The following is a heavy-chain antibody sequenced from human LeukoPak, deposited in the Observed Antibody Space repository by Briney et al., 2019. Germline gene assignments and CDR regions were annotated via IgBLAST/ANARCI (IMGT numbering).Heavy chain of an antibody. CDR1: GGSFSGYY. CDR3: ARASSGWGFY. CDR2: IYHSGST. J-gene: IGHJ4*02. D-gene: IGHD6-19*01. Sequence: SETLSLTCAVDGGSFSGYYWSWIRQSPGKGLEWIGSIYHSGSTYYNPSFKSRVTISVDTSKNQFSLKLSSVSAADTAVYYCARASSGWGFYWGQGTLVTVSS. V-gene: IGHV4-34*01.